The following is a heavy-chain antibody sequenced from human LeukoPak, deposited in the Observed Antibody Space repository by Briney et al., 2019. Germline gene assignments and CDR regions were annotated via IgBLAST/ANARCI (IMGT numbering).Heavy chain of an antibody. Sequence: GGSLRLSCAASGFTFSSYAMHWVRQAPGKGLEWVAVISYDGSNKYYADSVKGRFTISRDNSKNTLYLQMNSLRAEDTAVYYCARPDDYYDSSGSVDYWGQGTLVTVSS. V-gene: IGHV3-30-3*01. CDR3: ARPDDYYDSSGSVDY. CDR2: ISYDGSNK. CDR1: GFTFSSYA. D-gene: IGHD3-22*01. J-gene: IGHJ4*02.